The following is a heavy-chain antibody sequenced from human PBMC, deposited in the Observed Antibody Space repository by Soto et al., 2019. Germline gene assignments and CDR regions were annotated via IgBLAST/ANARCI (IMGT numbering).Heavy chain of an antibody. J-gene: IGHJ5*02. D-gene: IGHD3-3*01. Sequence: SETLSLTCTVSGGSISSGDYYWSWIRQPPGKGLEWIGYIYYSGSTYYNPSLKSRVTISVDTSKNQFSLKLSSVTAADTAVYYCARGSTYYDFWSGYHKNNSFDPWGQATLVTVSS. CDR3: ARGSTYYDFWSGYHKNNSFDP. CDR1: GGSISSGDYY. CDR2: IYYSGST. V-gene: IGHV4-30-4*01.